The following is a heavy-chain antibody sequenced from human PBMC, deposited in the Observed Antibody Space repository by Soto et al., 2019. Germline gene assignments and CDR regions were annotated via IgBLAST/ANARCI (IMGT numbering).Heavy chain of an antibody. V-gene: IGHV3-21*01. Sequence: PGGSLRLSCAASGFTFSTYSMNWVRQAPGKGLEWVSSISSSSDYIYYAESVRGRFSISRDNAKNSLYLHMNSLRAEDTAVYYCARDPGRGDAYNVDYWGQGTLVTVSS. CDR1: GFTFSTYS. D-gene: IGHD1-1*01. J-gene: IGHJ4*02. CDR2: ISSSSDYI. CDR3: ARDPGRGDAYNVDY.